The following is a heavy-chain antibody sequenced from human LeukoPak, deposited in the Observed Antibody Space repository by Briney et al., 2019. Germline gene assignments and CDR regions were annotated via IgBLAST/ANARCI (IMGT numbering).Heavy chain of an antibody. CDR1: GFTFSNYA. CDR2: ISGSGDAT. CDR3: AKSTSFYLDS. Sequence: GGSLRLSCAASGFTFSNYAMTWVRQAPGKGLECVSVISGSGDATNYADSVKGRFTISRDNPKSTLYVQMNSLRAEDTAVYYCAKSTSFYLDSWGQGTLVTVSS. J-gene: IGHJ4*02. V-gene: IGHV3-23*01.